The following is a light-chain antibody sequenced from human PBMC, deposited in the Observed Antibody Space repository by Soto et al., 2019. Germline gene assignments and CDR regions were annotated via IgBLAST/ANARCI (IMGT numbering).Light chain of an antibody. V-gene: IGLV2-14*01. CDR2: EVR. CDR1: SSDVGAYNY. CDR3: SSYTTSNTYV. Sequence: QSVLTQPASVSGSPGQSITISCTGSSSDVGAYNYVSWFQQHPGKAPKFMIYEVRNRPSGVSNRFSGSKSGNTASLTVSGLQAEDEVDYYCSSYTTSNTYVFGTGTKVTVL. J-gene: IGLJ1*01.